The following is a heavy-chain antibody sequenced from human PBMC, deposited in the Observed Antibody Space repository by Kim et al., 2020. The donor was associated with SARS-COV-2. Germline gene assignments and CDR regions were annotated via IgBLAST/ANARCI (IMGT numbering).Heavy chain of an antibody. CDR3: AKDRSATWSLDY. J-gene: IGHJ4*02. D-gene: IGHD2-8*02. Sequence: YYAESVKGRFTISRDNSKGTLYLQMNSLTPEDTAVYYCAKDRSATWSLDYWGQGTLVTVSS. V-gene: IGHV3-30*02.